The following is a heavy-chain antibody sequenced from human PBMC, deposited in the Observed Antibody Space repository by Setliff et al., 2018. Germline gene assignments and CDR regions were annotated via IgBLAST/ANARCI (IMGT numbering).Heavy chain of an antibody. CDR1: GFTFSSYS. D-gene: IGHD3-22*01. CDR3: ARNYDSSGYYGASDAFDI. J-gene: IGHJ3*02. V-gene: IGHV3-48*04. Sequence: LRLPCAASGFTFSSYSMNWVRQAPGKGLERVSYISSSSSTIYYADSVKGRFTISRDNAKNSLYLQMNSLRAEDTAVYYCARNYDSSGYYGASDAFDIWGQGTMVTVSS. CDR2: ISSSSSTI.